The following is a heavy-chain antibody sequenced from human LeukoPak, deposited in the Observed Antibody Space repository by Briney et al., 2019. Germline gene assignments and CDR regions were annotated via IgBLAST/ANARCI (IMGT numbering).Heavy chain of an antibody. V-gene: IGHV4-4*02. D-gene: IGHD6-19*01. CDR1: GGSISSSNW. Sequence: PSETLSLTCAVSGGSISSSNWWSWVRQPPGKGLEWIGEIYHSGSTNYNPSLKSRVTMSVDTSKNQFSLKLSSVTAADTAVYYCARDYSSGWPFDYWGQGTLVTVSS. CDR2: IYHSGST. CDR3: ARDYSSGWPFDY. J-gene: IGHJ4*02.